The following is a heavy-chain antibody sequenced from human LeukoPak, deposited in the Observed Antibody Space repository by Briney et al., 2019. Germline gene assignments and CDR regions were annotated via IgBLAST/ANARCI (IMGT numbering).Heavy chain of an antibody. CDR2: IRYDGSNK. J-gene: IGHJ4*02. Sequence: GGSLRLSCAASGFTFSSYGMHWVRQAPGKGLEWVAFIRYDGSNKYYADSVKGRFTISRDNSKNTLYLQVNSLRAEDTAVYYCAKDSGPNYYDSSGLGYWGQGTLVTVSS. D-gene: IGHD3-22*01. CDR3: AKDSGPNYYDSSGLGY. CDR1: GFTFSSYG. V-gene: IGHV3-30*02.